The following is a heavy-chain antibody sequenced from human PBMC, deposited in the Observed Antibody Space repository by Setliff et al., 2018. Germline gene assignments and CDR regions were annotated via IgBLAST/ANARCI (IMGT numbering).Heavy chain of an antibody. CDR3: AREGVDSRSSTDYRYY. D-gene: IGHD3-22*01. J-gene: IGHJ4*02. CDR2: TIPIFGTA. CDR1: GGTFSSYG. Sequence: SVKVSCKASGGTFSSYGISWVRQAPGQGLEWMGGTIPIFGTANYAHKFQGRVTIITDEPTSTAYMELSSLRSEDTAVYYCAREGVDSRSSTDYRYYWGQGTPVTVSS. V-gene: IGHV1-69*05.